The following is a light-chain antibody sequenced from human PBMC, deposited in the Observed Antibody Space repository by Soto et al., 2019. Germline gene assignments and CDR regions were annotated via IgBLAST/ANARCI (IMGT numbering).Light chain of an antibody. CDR3: QQYGSSPLT. Sequence: EIVLTQSPDTLSLSPGERATLSCRASQSVNSNYLTWYQQKPGQAPRLLIFGASNRATGIPDRFSGSGSGTDFTLTISRLEPEDFAVYYCQQYGSSPLTFGGGTKVEIK. CDR1: QSVNSNY. CDR2: GAS. J-gene: IGKJ4*01. V-gene: IGKV3-20*01.